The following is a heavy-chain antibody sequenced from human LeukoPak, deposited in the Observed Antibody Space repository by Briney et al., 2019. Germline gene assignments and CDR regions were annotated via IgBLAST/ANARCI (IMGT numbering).Heavy chain of an antibody. J-gene: IGHJ4*02. V-gene: IGHV5-51*01. Sequence: PGESLKISCKASGYSFTNYWIGWVRQMPGKGLEWMGIIYPDDSDARHSPSFQGQVTISADKSISTAYLQWSSLKASDTAMYFCARPDSSWHFDYWGQGTLVTVSS. CDR3: ARPDSSWHFDY. CDR2: IYPDDSDA. D-gene: IGHD6-13*01. CDR1: GYSFTNYW.